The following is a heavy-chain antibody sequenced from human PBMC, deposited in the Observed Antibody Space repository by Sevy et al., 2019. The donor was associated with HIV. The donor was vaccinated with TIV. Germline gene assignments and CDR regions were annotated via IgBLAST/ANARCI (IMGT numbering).Heavy chain of an antibody. D-gene: IGHD3-3*01. Sequence: ASVKVSCKASGYTFTSYYMHWVRQAPGQGLEWMGIINPSGGSTSYAQKFQGRVTMTRDTSTSTVYMELSSLRSEDTAVYYCARVHYDFWSATTPNWFDPWVQGTLVTVSS. V-gene: IGHV1-46*03. CDR1: GYTFTSYY. J-gene: IGHJ5*02. CDR3: ARVHYDFWSATTPNWFDP. CDR2: INPSGGST.